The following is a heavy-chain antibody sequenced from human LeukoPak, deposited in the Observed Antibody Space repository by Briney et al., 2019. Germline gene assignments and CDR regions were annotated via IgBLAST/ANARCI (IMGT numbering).Heavy chain of an antibody. CDR2: IYHSGRT. CDR1: VGSVSSSDHY. V-gene: IGHV4-39*01. J-gene: IGHJ4*02. Sequence: SETLSLTCSGSVGSVSSSDHYWGWIRQPPGKRQECIGRIYHSGRTYYKPSRESRVTMSVDTSKNQFSLRLTSVTAADTAVYYCARHHYVHSGPDYWGQGTLVTVSS. CDR3: ARHHYVHSGPDY. D-gene: IGHD5-12*01.